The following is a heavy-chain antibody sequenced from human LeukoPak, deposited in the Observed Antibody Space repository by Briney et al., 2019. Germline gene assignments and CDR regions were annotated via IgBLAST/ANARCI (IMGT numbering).Heavy chain of an antibody. D-gene: IGHD2-2*01. CDR1: GGTFSSYA. Sequence: SVKVSCKASGGTFSSYAISWVRQAPGQGLEWMGGIIPIFGTANYAQKFQGRVTITADESTSTAYMELSSLRSEVTAVYYCAAVVPAVMGYFDYWGQGTLVTVSS. V-gene: IGHV1-69*13. CDR3: AAVVPAVMGYFDY. J-gene: IGHJ4*02. CDR2: IIPIFGTA.